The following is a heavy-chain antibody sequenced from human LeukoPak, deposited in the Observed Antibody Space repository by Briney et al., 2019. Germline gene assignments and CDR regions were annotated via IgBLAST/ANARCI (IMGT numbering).Heavy chain of an antibody. CDR3: ARDGAATVSGYAFDI. V-gene: IGHV4-4*02. CDR1: GASISSTDW. J-gene: IGHJ3*02. CDR2: IYHGGST. Sequence: PSETLSLTCAVSGASISSTDWWSWVRQPLGKGLEWIGQIYHGGSTNFNPSLKSRVTMPVDKSKNQFSLKLNSVTAADTAVYYCARDGAATVSGYAFDIWGQGTMVTVSS. D-gene: IGHD6-19*01.